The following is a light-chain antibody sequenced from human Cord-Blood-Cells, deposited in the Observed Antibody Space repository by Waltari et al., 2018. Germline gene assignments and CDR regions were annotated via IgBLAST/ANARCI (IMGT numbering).Light chain of an antibody. CDR1: SSNIGSNY. J-gene: IGLJ2*01. V-gene: IGLV1-47*01. CDR2: RTN. CDR3: AAWDDSLSGVV. Sequence: QSVLTQPPSASGTPGQRVTISCSGSSSNIGSNYVYWYQQPPGTAPKLLIYRTNQRPSGVPGRFSGSKSGTSAALAISGLRSEDGADYYCAAWDDSLSGVVFGGGTKLTVL.